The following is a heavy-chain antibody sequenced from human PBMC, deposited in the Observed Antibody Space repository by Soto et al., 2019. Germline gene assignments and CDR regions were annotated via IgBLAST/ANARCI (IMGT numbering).Heavy chain of an antibody. Sequence: PAGTLSLTCAVYGGSFSGYYWSWFLQPPLKGLEWIGEINHSGSTNYNPSLKSRVTISVDTSKNQFSLKLSSVTAADTAVYYCARGGVVPAALRYYYGMDVWGQGTTVTVS. CDR1: GGSFSGYY. D-gene: IGHD2-2*01. CDR2: INHSGST. V-gene: IGHV4-34*01. J-gene: IGHJ6*02. CDR3: ARGGVVPAALRYYYGMDV.